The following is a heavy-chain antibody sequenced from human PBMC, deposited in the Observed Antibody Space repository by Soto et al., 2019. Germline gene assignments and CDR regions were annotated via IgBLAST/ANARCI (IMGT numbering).Heavy chain of an antibody. CDR1: GGSISSSNW. CDR2: IMKDGGVK. Sequence: PSETLSLTCAVSGGSISSSNWWSWVRQAPGKGLEWVATIMKDGGVKKYVDSVKGRFTISRDNVKNSLFLQMNSLRAEDTAVYYCARERDYYKADYWGQGTLVTVSS. V-gene: IGHV3-7*01. D-gene: IGHD3-10*01. J-gene: IGHJ4*01. CDR3: ARERDYYKADY.